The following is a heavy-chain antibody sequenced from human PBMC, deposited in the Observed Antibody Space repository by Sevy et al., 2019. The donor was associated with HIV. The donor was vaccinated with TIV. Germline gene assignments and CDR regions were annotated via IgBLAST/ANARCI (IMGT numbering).Heavy chain of an antibody. D-gene: IGHD1-1*01. J-gene: IGHJ3*02. Sequence: GGSLRLSCAASGFSFSSYEMNWVRQAPGKGLEWVSYISSSGSSTYYADSVKGRFTISRDNAKTSLYLQMKSLRAEDTAVYYCARGGRHRDVYNRKDAFDIWGQGTMVTVSS. CDR2: ISSSGSST. CDR3: ARGGRHRDVYNRKDAFDI. V-gene: IGHV3-48*03. CDR1: GFSFSSYE.